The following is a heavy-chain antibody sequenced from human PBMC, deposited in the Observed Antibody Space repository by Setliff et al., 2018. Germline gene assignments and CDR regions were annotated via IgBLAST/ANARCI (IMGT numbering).Heavy chain of an antibody. D-gene: IGHD3-10*01. CDR1: GYSISSGYI. Sequence: SETLSLTCTVSGYSISSGYIWGWIRQPPGKGLEWVGIIYHSGSTNYNPSLKSRVTISVDTSKNQFSLKLSSVTAADTAIYYCAKGRGEMDSWGQGILVTVSS. CDR2: IYHSGST. J-gene: IGHJ4*02. CDR3: AKGRGEMDS. V-gene: IGHV4-38-2*02.